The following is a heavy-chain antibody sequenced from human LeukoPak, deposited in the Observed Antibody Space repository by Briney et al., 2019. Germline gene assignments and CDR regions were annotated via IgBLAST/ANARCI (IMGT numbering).Heavy chain of an antibody. CDR3: ARASRGNWFDP. CDR2: IGDDGSTT. V-gene: IGHV3-74*01. D-gene: IGHD3-10*01. J-gene: IGHJ5*02. CDR1: GFTFSRYW. Sequence: GGSLRLSCAAYGFTFSRYWMHWVRQAPGKGLVWVSRIGDDGSTTAYADSVKGRFTISRDNAKNTLYLQMNSLRAEDTAVYYCARASRGNWFDPWGQGTLVTVSS.